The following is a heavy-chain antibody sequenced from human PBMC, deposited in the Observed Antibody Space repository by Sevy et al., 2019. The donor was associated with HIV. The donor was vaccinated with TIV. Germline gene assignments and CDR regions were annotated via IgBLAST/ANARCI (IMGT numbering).Heavy chain of an antibody. D-gene: IGHD3-16*01. J-gene: IGHJ6*02. Sequence: GGSLRLSCSASGFTFSDYYMSWIRQAPGKGLQWISYIDGDGDAIYYADSLKGRFTISRDNAKNSVYLQMNSLRADDTAVYYCARDHVKDCELGDYYYHAMDVWGRGTTVTVSS. CDR1: GFTFSDYY. CDR3: ARDHVKDCELGDYYYHAMDV. CDR2: IDGDGDAI. V-gene: IGHV3-11*01.